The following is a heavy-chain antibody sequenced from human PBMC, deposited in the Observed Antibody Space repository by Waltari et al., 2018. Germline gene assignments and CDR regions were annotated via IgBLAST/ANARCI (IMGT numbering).Heavy chain of an antibody. J-gene: IGHJ4*02. D-gene: IGHD3-10*01. V-gene: IGHV3-20*04. CDR3: ARLQNSSVSLPGDF. CDR2: INWKGGTA. CDR1: GFTFDDCG. Sequence: EVQLVESGGGLVRPGGSLRLSCAASGFTFDDCGMSWVRQAPGKGLEWVSGINWKGGTADYADSVKGRFTISRDNVKNSLYLQMNSLRVEDTALYFCARLQNSSVSLPGDFWGQGTLVTVSS.